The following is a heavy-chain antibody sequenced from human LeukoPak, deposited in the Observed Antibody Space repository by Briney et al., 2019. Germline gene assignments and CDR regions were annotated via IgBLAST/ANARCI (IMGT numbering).Heavy chain of an antibody. Sequence: ASVKVSCKASGYTFTSYYMHWVRQAPGQGLEWMGLINPTGGSTGYAQKFQGRVTMTRDMSTSTDYMELSSLRSEDTAIYYCARGRGYSYGLDYWGQGTLVTVSS. D-gene: IGHD5-18*01. V-gene: IGHV1-46*01. J-gene: IGHJ4*02. CDR3: ARGRGYSYGLDY. CDR2: INPTGGST. CDR1: GYTFTSYY.